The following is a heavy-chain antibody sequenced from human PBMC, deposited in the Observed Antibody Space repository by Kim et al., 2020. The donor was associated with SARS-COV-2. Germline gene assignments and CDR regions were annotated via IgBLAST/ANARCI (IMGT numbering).Heavy chain of an antibody. D-gene: IGHD3-22*01. V-gene: IGHV4-39*01. CDR1: GGSISSSSYY. CDR2: IYYSGST. CDR3: ARHFPYYYDSSGYYYFGGMDV. J-gene: IGHJ6*02. Sequence: SETLSLTCTVSGGSISSSSYYWGWIRQPPGKGLEWIGSIYYSGSTYYNPSLKSRVTISVDTSKNQFSLKLSSVTAADTAVYYCARHFPYYYDSSGYYYFGGMDVWGQGTTVTVSS.